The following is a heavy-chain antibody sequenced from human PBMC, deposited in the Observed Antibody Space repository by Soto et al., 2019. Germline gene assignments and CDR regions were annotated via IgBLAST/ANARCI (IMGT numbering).Heavy chain of an antibody. CDR1: GDTFSRST. J-gene: IGHJ4*02. V-gene: IGHV1-69*02. D-gene: IGHD3-16*01. CDR2: TIPILSMS. Sequence: QMVQSGAEVKKPGSSVRVSCTASGDTFSRSTLSWVRQAPGQGLEWMGRTIPILSMSDYAQKFQGRVSITADKSTGTDCMVMSRLRSEDTAVYYCANNHRWGSSHFDNWGQGTLVTVSS. CDR3: ANNHRWGSSHFDN.